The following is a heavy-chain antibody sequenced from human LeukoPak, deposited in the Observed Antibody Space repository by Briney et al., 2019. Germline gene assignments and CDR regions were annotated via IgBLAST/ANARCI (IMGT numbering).Heavy chain of an antibody. D-gene: IGHD3-9*01. V-gene: IGHV1-18*01. CDR2: ISAYNGNT. CDR3: ARTPALRYFDWLFYFDY. CDR1: GYTFTSYG. Sequence: ASVKVSCKAPGYTFTSYGISWVRQAPGQGLEWMGWISAYNGNTNYAQKLQGRVTMTTDTSTSTAYMELRSLRSDDTAVYYCARTPALRYFDWLFYFDYWGQGTLVTVSS. J-gene: IGHJ4*02.